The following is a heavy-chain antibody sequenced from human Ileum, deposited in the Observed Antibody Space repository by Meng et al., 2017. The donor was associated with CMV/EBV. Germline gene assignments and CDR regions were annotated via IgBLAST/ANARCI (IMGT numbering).Heavy chain of an antibody. CDR2: TFYRSKWYY. CDR1: GDSISGSNTA. V-gene: IGHV6-1*01. Sequence: QEQLQQPGPGLVKPSQTLSLTCVISGDSISGSNTAWNWLRQSPSTGLEWLGRTFYRSKWYYDYAVSVNSRVAIIPDTSKNQLSLQLNSVTPEDTAVYYCTSGWGLNYWGQGTLVTVSS. D-gene: IGHD3-10*01. CDR3: TSGWGLNY. J-gene: IGHJ4*02.